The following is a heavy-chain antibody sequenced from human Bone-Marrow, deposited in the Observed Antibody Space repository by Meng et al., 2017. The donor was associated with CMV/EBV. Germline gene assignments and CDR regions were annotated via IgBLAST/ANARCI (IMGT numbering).Heavy chain of an antibody. CDR2: ISYDGSNK. CDR3: ARAPQKFLGKKAFDI. CDR1: GFTFSSYA. J-gene: IGHJ3*02. Sequence: GESLKISCAASGFTFSSYAMHWVRQAPGKGLEWVAVISYDGSNKYYADSVKGRFTISRDNSKNTLYLQMNSLRAEDTAVYYCARAPQKFLGKKAFDIWGQGTLVTVSS. D-gene: IGHD3-3*01. V-gene: IGHV3-30-3*01.